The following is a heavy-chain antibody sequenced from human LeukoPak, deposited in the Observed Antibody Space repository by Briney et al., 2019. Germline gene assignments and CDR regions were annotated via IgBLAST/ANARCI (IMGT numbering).Heavy chain of an antibody. CDR2: IYDSGST. D-gene: IGHD3-22*01. J-gene: IGHJ4*02. CDR1: GGSISSYY. V-gene: IGHV4-59*01. CDR3: ARQSISGSSLSYFDY. Sequence: KPSETLSLTCTVSGGSISSYYWSWIRQPPGKGLEWIGNIYDSGSTNYNPSLKSRVTISVDASKNQCSLKLSSVTAADTAVYYRARQSISGSSLSYFDYWGQGTLVTVSS.